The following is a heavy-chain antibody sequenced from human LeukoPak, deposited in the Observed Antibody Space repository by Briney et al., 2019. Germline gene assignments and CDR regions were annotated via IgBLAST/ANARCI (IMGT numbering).Heavy chain of an antibody. V-gene: IGHV4-61*08. CDR2: IYYSGST. J-gene: IGHJ4*02. CDR3: ARGGTHLRSSTSCYTGYFDY. CDR1: GGSISSGGYY. D-gene: IGHD2-2*02. Sequence: SETLSLTCTVSGGSISSGGYYWSWIRQPPGKGLEWIGYIYYSGSTNYNPSLKSRVTISVDTSKNQFSLKLSSVTAADTAVYYCARGGTHLRSSTSCYTGYFDYWGQGTLVTVSS.